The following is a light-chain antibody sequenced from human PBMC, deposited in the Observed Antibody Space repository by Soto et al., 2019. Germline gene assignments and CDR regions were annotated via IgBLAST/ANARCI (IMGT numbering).Light chain of an antibody. J-gene: IGLJ2*01. V-gene: IGLV1-40*01. CDR3: QSYDSSLSVYVV. CDR2: GNS. CDR1: SSNIGAGYD. Sequence: QSVLTQPPSVSGAPGQRVTISCTGSSSNIGAGYDVHWYQQLPGTAPKLLIYGNSNRPSGVPDRFSSSKSGTSASLAITGLQAEDEADYHCQSYDSSLSVYVVFGGGTKVTVL.